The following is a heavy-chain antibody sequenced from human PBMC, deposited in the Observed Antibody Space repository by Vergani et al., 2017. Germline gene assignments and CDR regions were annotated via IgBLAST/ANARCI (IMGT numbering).Heavy chain of an antibody. D-gene: IGHD3-16*01. CDR1: GDSIISRSYY. Sequence: QMQLQESGPGLVKASETLSLTCTVSGDSIISRSYYWGWLRQPPGKGLEWIGSIYNSGNGDSSSSLKSRVTMSADTSKNQFSLRLTSVTAADTDVYYCASGKYYSEGTSHFRGRYFDVWGRGTLVTVPS. J-gene: IGHJ2*01. CDR2: IYNSGNG. CDR3: ASGKYYSEGTSHFRGRYFDV. V-gene: IGHV4-39*01.